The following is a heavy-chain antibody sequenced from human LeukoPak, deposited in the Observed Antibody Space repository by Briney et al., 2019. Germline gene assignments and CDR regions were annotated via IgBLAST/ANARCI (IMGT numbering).Heavy chain of an antibody. D-gene: IGHD3-10*01. V-gene: IGHV3-33*01. CDR3: ARDGISRLWSGTPYYYYGMDV. CDR2: IWYDGSNK. Sequence: GGSLRLSCAASGFTFSSYGMHWVRQAPGKGLEWVAVIWYDGSNKYYADSVKGRFTISRDNSKNTLYLQMTSLRAEDTAVYYCARDGISRLWSGTPYYYYGMDVWGQGTTVTVSS. J-gene: IGHJ6*02. CDR1: GFTFSSYG.